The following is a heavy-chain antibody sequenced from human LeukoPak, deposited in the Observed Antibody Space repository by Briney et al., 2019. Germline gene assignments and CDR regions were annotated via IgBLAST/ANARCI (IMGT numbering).Heavy chain of an antibody. CDR1: GFTFTGHY. CDR2: INANNGGT. D-gene: IGHD7-27*01. V-gene: IGHV1-2*02. Sequence: ASLKVSCKASGFTFTGHYMHWVRQAPGQGLEWMGWINANNGGTHYAQNFQGRVTMTRDTSISTVYMELSRLRSDDTAFYYCARDHNWGPDYWGLGTLVTVSS. J-gene: IGHJ4*02. CDR3: ARDHNWGPDY.